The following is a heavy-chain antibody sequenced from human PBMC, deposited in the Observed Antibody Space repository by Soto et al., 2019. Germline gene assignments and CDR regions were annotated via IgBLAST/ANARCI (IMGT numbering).Heavy chain of an antibody. D-gene: IGHD4-4*01. CDR1: VFTLSEHF. J-gene: IGHJ4*02. V-gene: IGHV3-72*01. CDR3: VTLQFSRWFY. CDR2: TKHKAASYTT. Sequence: PWWSLRLSCSASVFTLSEHFMEWVRQAPGKGLEWVGRTKHKAASYTTDYAASVNGRFTISRDDSKNSLYLQMNSLKTEDTAMYYCVTLQFSRWFYWGLGTLVTVSS.